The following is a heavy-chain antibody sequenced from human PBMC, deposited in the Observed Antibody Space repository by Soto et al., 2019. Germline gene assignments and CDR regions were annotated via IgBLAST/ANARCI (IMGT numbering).Heavy chain of an antibody. CDR2: IYYSGST. CDR1: GGSISSSSYY. V-gene: IGHV4-39*01. J-gene: IGHJ4*02. D-gene: IGHD6-19*01. CDR3: ARLVGRYSSGWGGPFDY. Sequence: QLQLQESGPGLVKPSETLSLTCTVSGGSISSSSYYWGWIRQPPGKGLEWIGSIYYSGSTYYNPSLTSRCTISVDTSKNQFSLKLSSVTAADTAVYYCARLVGRYSSGWGGPFDYWGQGTLVTVSS.